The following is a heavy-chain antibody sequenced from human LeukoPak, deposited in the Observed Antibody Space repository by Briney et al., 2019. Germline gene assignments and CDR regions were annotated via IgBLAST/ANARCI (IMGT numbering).Heavy chain of an antibody. J-gene: IGHJ4*02. CDR3: ALTIFGVVINPDFDY. V-gene: IGHV3-23*01. Sequence: PGGSLRLSCAASGFIFSGYEMNWVPQAPGKGLERVSGISGSGGSTYYADSVKGRFTISRDNSKNTLYLQMNSLSGEDTPVYYCALTIFGVVINPDFDYWGQGTLVTVSS. CDR2: ISGSGGST. D-gene: IGHD3-3*01. CDR1: GFIFSGYE.